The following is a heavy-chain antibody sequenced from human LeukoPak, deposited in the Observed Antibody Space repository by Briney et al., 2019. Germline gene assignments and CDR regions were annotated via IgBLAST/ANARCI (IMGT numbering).Heavy chain of an antibody. CDR3: ARAGFYCSSTSCYGPYYYYGMDV. D-gene: IGHD2-2*01. J-gene: IGHJ6*04. CDR2: INHSGST. CDR1: GGSFSGYY. Sequence: SETLSLTCAVYGGSFSGYYWSWIRQPPGKGLEWIGEINHSGSTNYNPSLKSPVTISVDTSKNQFSLKLSSVTAADTAVYYCARAGFYCSSTSCYGPYYYYGMDVWGKGTTVTVSS. V-gene: IGHV4-34*01.